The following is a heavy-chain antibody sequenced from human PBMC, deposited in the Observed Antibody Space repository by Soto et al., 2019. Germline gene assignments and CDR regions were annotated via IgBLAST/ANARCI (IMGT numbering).Heavy chain of an antibody. CDR1: GFTFSSYS. J-gene: IGHJ5*02. V-gene: IGHV3-21*01. CDR3: ARDWAGKAQLNWFDP. D-gene: IGHD3-16*01. CDR2: ISSSSSYI. Sequence: GGSLRLSCAASGFTFSSYSMNWVRQAPGKGLEWVSSISSSSSYIYYADSVKGRFTISRDNAKNSLYLQMNSLRAEDTAVYYCARDWAGKAQLNWFDPWGQGTLVTVSS.